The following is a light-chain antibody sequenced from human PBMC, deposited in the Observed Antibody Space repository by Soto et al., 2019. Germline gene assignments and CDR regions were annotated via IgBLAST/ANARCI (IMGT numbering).Light chain of an antibody. CDR3: ATWDDSLSSVV. CDR1: SSNIGSNY. CDR2: SND. J-gene: IGLJ2*01. Sequence: QSVLTQPPSASGTPGQRVTISCSGSSSNIGSNYVFWYHQLPGTAPKLLIYSNDQRPSGVPDRFSGSKSGTSASLAISGLRSEDEADYYCATWDDSLSSVVFGGGTKVTVL. V-gene: IGLV1-47*02.